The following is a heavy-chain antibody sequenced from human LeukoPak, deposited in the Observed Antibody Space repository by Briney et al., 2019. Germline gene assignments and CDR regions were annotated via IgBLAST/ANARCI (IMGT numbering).Heavy chain of an antibody. D-gene: IGHD6-13*01. CDR1: GFTFSGFW. CDR2: IKKDGSEK. J-gene: IGHJ4*02. CDR3: LPNGGLQLVTH. Sequence: GGSLRLSCVASGFTFSGFWMSWVRQAPGKGLEWVANIKKDGSEKYYVDSVKGRFTISRDNAKNSLFLQMNSLRVDDTAVYYCLPNGGLQLVTHWGQGTLVTVSS. V-gene: IGHV3-7*01.